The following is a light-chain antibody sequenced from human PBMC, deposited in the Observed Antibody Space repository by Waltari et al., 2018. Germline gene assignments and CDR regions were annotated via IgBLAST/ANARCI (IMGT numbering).Light chain of an antibody. Sequence: SYVLTQPPSVSVAPGKTARITCGGNNTGRKSVHWYQQKAGQAPVLVIHYDSDRPTGIPERFSGSTSGNTATLTISRVEAGDEADYFCQVWDYVQGVFGGGTKLTVL. CDR3: QVWDYVQGV. V-gene: IGLV3-21*04. CDR2: YDS. CDR1: NTGRKS. J-gene: IGLJ3*02.